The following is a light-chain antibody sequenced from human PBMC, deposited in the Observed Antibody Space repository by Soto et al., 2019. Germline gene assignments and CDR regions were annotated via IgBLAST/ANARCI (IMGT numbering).Light chain of an antibody. V-gene: IGLV2-14*03. CDR2: DVS. Sequence: QSALTQPASVSGSPGQSITISCTGTSSDVGGYNYVSWYQQHPDKAPKFLIYDVSSRPSGVSNRFSGSKSGNTASLTISGLQAEDEADYYCASYTSSNTLIFGGGTKLTFL. CDR1: SSDVGGYNY. J-gene: IGLJ2*01. CDR3: ASYTSSNTLI.